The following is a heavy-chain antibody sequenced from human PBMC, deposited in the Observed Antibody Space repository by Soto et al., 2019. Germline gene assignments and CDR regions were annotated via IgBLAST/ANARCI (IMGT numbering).Heavy chain of an antibody. CDR1: GYTFTSYA. J-gene: IGHJ5*02. Sequence: GASVKVSCKASGYTFTSYAMHWVRQAPGQRLEWMGWINAGNGNTKYSQKFQGRVTITRDTSASTAYMELSSLRSEDTAVYYCARDSWRGSSSEYYWFDPWGQGTLVTVSS. CDR3: ARDSWRGSSSEYYWFDP. V-gene: IGHV1-3*01. D-gene: IGHD6-6*01. CDR2: INAGNGNT.